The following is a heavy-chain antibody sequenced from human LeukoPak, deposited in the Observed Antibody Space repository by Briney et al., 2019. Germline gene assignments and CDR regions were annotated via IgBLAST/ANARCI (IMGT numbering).Heavy chain of an antibody. CDR3: ARVTYYDFWSGQMDAFDI. CDR2: IYYSGST. CDR1: GGSICSYY. D-gene: IGHD3-3*01. J-gene: IGHJ3*02. V-gene: IGHV4-59*01. Sequence: PSETLSLTCTVSGGSICSYYWSWIRQPPGKGLEWIGYIYYSGSTNYNPSLKSRVTISVDTSKNQFSLKLSSVTAADTAVYYCARVTYYDFWSGQMDAFDIWGQGTMVTVSS.